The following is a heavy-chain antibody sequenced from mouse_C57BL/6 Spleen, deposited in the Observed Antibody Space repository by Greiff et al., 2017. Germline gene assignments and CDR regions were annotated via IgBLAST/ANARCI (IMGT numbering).Heavy chain of an antibody. Sequence: VQLQQSGAELVRPGTSVKVSCKASGYAFTNYLIEWVKQRPGPGLEWIGVINPGSGGTNYNEKFKGKATLTADKSSSTAYMQLSSLTSEDSAVYFCASRGTTVYYIDYWGQGTTLTVSS. V-gene: IGHV1-54*01. D-gene: IGHD1-1*01. CDR1: GYAFTNYL. CDR3: ASRGTTVYYIDY. J-gene: IGHJ2*01. CDR2: INPGSGGT.